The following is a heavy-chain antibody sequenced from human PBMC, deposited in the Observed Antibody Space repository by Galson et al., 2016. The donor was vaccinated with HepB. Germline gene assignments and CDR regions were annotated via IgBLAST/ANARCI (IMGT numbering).Heavy chain of an antibody. V-gene: IGHV1-18*01. CDR1: GYTFTNFA. J-gene: IGHJ5*02. CDR3: ARTGRMVIAFDWFDP. Sequence: SVKVSCKASGYTFTNFAISWIRQAPGRGLEWMGWISTYNGDTKVAQKLQSRVTMTRDTSTTTAYMELTGLRSDDTAVYYCARTGRMVIAFDWFDPWGQGTLVTVSS. CDR2: ISTYNGDT. D-gene: IGHD2-21*01.